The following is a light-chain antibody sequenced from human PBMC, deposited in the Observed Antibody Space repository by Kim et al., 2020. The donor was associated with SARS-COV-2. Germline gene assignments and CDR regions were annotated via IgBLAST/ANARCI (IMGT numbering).Light chain of an antibody. Sequence: EIVLTQFPGTLSLSPGERGTLSCRASQSVSRSYLAWYQQRPGQAPSLLIYDASNRATGVPDRFSGSRSGTDFTLTISRVEPEDVAVFYCQQYGSSPYTFGQGTKLEI. CDR3: QQYGSSPYT. J-gene: IGKJ2*01. CDR1: QSVSRSY. CDR2: DAS. V-gene: IGKV3-20*01.